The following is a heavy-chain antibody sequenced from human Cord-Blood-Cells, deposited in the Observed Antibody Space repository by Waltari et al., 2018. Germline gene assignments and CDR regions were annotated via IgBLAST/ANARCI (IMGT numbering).Heavy chain of an antibody. CDR3: ARAVVGATYFDY. J-gene: IGHJ4*02. CDR2: ISYDGSNK. V-gene: IGHV3-30*04. D-gene: IGHD1-26*01. CDR1: GFTFSSYA. Sequence: QVQLVESGGGVVQPGRSLRLSCAASGFTFSSYAMHWGRQAPGKGLGWVAVISYDGSNKYYADSVKGRFTISRDNSKNTLYLQMNSLRAEDTAVYYCARAVVGATYFDYWGQGTLVTVSS.